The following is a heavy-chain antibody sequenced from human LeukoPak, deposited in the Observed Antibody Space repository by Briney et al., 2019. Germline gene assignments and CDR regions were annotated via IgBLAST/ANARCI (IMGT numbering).Heavy chain of an antibody. Sequence: GGSLRLSCAASGFTFSSYEMNWVRQAPGKGLEWVSYISSSGSTIYYADSVKGRFTISRDNAKNSLYLQMNSLRAEDTAVYYCASLTVVTGYFDYWGQGTLVTVSS. CDR1: GFTFSSYE. CDR3: ASLTVVTGYFDY. J-gene: IGHJ4*02. D-gene: IGHD4-23*01. CDR2: ISSSGSTI. V-gene: IGHV3-48*03.